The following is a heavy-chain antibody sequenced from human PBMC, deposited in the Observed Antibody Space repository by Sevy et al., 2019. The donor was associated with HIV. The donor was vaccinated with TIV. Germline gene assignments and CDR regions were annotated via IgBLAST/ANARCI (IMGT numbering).Heavy chain of an antibody. CDR1: GFTFGEYS. D-gene: IGHD4-17*01. CDR3: TGGRRVYADYGVDY. Sequence: GGSLRLSCTASGFTFGEYSMSWFRQAPGKGLEWVSFIRSEVYGGTTEYAASVKGRFTISREDSKSIAYQQMSSLKTEDTAVYYCTGGRRVYADYGVDYWGQGTLVTVSS. V-gene: IGHV3-49*03. CDR2: IRSEVYGGTT. J-gene: IGHJ4*02.